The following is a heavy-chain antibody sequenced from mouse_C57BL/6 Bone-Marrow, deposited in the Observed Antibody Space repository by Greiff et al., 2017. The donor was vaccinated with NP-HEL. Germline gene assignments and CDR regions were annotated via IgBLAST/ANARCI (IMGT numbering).Heavy chain of an antibody. CDR2: IYPGSGST. CDR1: GYTFTSYW. D-gene: IGHD2-4*01. CDR3: ARSGLRRRYFDV. V-gene: IGHV1-55*01. Sequence: QVQLQQPGAELVKPGASVKMSCKASGYTFTSYWITWVKQRPGHGLEWIGDIYPGSGSTNYNEKFKSKATLTVDTSSSTAYMQLSRLTAEDSAAYDCARSGLRRRYFDVWGTGTTVTVSS. J-gene: IGHJ1*03.